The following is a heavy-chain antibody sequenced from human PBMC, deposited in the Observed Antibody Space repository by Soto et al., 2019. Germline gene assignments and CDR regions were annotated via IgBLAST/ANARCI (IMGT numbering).Heavy chain of an antibody. CDR2: IYSGGST. V-gene: IGHV3-53*01. J-gene: IGHJ4*02. Sequence: EVQLVESGGGLIQPGGSLRLSCAASGFTVSSNYMSWVRQAPGKGLEWVSVIYSGGSTYYADSVKDRFTISRDNSKNTLFLQMNGLRAEYTAVYYCVRDHGRGIVAYWSQGALVTVSS. CDR3: VRDHGRGIVAY. CDR1: GFTVSSNY. D-gene: IGHD3-16*01.